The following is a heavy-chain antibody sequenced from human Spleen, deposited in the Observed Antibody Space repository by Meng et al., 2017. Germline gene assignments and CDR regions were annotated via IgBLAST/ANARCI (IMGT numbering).Heavy chain of an antibody. CDR2: IYPGDSDT. CDR3: ARSDYGSGSGWFDP. CDR1: GYSFTSYW. V-gene: IGHV5-51*01. J-gene: IGHJ5*01. D-gene: IGHD3-10*01. Sequence: GGSLRLSCKGSGYSFTSYWIGWVRQMPGKGLECMGIIYPGDSDTRYSPSFQGQVTISADKSISTAYLQWSSLKASDTAMYYCARSDYGSGSGWFDPWGQGTLVTGSS.